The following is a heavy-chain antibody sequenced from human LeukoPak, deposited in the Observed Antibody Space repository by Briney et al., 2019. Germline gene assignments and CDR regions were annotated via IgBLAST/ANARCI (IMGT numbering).Heavy chain of an antibody. J-gene: IGHJ5*02. CDR3: ARMVNLSSIFGVVIPGGFDP. D-gene: IGHD3-3*01. V-gene: IGHV4-39*07. CDR2: IYYSGST. CDR1: GVSISSSSYY. Sequence: KTSETLSLTCTVSGVSISSSSYYWGWIRQPPGKGLEWIGSIYYSGSTNYNPSLKSRVTISVDTSKSQFSLKLSSVTAADTAVYYCARMVNLSSIFGVVIPGGFDPWGQGTLVTVSS.